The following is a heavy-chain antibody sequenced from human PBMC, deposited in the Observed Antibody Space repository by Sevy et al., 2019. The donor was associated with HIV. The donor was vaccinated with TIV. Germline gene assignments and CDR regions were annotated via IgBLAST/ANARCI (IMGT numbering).Heavy chain of an antibody. J-gene: IGHJ2*01. Sequence: GGSLRLSCAASGFTFSSYSMNWVRQAPGKGLEWVSYISSSSSSIYYADSVKGRLTISRDNAKNSLSLQMNSLRDDDTAVYYCARRVTGYWYFDLWGRGTLVTVSS. CDR2: ISSSSSSI. D-gene: IGHD2-21*02. V-gene: IGHV3-48*02. CDR1: GFTFSSYS. CDR3: ARRVTGYWYFDL.